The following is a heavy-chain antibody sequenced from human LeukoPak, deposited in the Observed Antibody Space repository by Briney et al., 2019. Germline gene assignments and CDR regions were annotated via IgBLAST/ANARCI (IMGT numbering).Heavy chain of an antibody. CDR2: IIPIFGTA. CDR3: ATGAGAYDYGGKEIDY. Sequence: SVKVSCKASGYTFTSYGISWVRQAPGQGLEWMGRIIPIFGTANYAQKFQGRVTITADKSTSTAYMELSSLRSEDTAVYYCATGAGAYDYGGKEIDYWGQGTLVTVSS. D-gene: IGHD4-23*01. J-gene: IGHJ4*02. CDR1: GYTFTSYG. V-gene: IGHV1-69*06.